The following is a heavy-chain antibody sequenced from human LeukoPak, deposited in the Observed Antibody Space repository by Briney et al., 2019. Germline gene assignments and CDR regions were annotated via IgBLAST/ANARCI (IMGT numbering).Heavy chain of an antibody. D-gene: IGHD3-10*01. J-gene: IGHJ4*02. CDR3: ARLGGXGXPPPTY. CDR2: IYYSGST. Sequence: SLTCTVSGGSISSSSYYWGWIXQPPGKGLEXIGGIYYSGSTYYNPSLKSRVTISVDTSKNQFSLKLSSVTAADTAVYYCARLGGXGXPPPTYWGQGTLVXVSS. CDR1: GGSISSSSYY. V-gene: IGHV4-39*01.